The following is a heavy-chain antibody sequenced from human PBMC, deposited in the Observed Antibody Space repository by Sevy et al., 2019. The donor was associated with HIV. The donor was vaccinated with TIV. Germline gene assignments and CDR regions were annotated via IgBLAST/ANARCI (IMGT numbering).Heavy chain of an antibody. CDR3: TLGGCLTLLSPCDY. CDR1: GFIYGDYA. J-gene: IGHJ4*02. V-gene: IGHV3-49*04. D-gene: IGHD3-9*01. CDR2: IRRKAFGGTT. Sequence: GGSLRLSCIASGFIYGDYAMNWVRQAPGKGLEWVGFIRRKAFGGTTQYAASVKGRFTISRDDSKSIAYLQMNSLKTEDTDGYYCTLGGCLTLLSPCDYWGQGTLVTVSS.